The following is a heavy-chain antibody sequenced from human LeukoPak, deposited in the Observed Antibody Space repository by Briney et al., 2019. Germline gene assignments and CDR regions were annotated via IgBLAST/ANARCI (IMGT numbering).Heavy chain of an antibody. V-gene: IGHV1-69*01. J-gene: IGHJ5*02. D-gene: IGHD6-13*01. Sequence: GSSVKVSCKASGGTFSSYDISWVRQAPGQGLEWMEGIIPIFGTANYAQKFQGRVTITADESTSTAYMELSSLRSEDTAVYYCARDGIAAAGTLLNWFDPWGQGTLVTVSS. CDR3: ARDGIAAAGTLLNWFDP. CDR1: GGTFSSYD. CDR2: IIPIFGTA.